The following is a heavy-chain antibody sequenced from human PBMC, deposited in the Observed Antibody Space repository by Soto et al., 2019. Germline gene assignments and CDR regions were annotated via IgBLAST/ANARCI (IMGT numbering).Heavy chain of an antibody. J-gene: IGHJ6*02. Sequence: GGSLRLSCAASGFTFSGSAMHWVRQASGKGLAWVGRIRSKANSYATAYAASVKGRFTISRDDSKNTAYLQMNSLKTEDTAVYYCTRPHYGEGNYYYYYGMDVWGQGTTVTVSS. D-gene: IGHD4-17*01. V-gene: IGHV3-73*01. CDR1: GFTFSGSA. CDR3: TRPHYGEGNYYYYYGMDV. CDR2: IRSKANSYAT.